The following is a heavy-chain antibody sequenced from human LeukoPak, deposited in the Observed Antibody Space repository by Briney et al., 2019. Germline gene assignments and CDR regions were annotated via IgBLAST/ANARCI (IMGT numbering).Heavy chain of an antibody. CDR1: GLTLSRYA. CDR2: ISHDGSNK. J-gene: IGHJ4*02. CDR3: ANLRGYYGSGQQSTLDY. D-gene: IGHD3-10*01. Sequence: PGGSRRLSCAASGLTLSRYAMGWVRQAPEKGLERVAVISHDGSNKYYADSVKGRFTITRDNAKNTLYLQMDSLSVEDTAVYYCANLRGYYGSGQQSTLDYWGQGTLVTVSS. V-gene: IGHV3-30*18.